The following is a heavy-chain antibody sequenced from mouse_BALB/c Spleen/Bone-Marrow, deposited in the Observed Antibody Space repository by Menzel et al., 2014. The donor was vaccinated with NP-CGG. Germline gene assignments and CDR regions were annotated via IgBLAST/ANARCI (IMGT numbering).Heavy chain of an antibody. CDR2: IDPANGNT. D-gene: IGHD1-1*01. CDR3: VYGRDWYFDV. V-gene: IGHV14-3*02. Sequence: VQLKESGAELVKPGASVKLSCTASGFNIKDTYMHWVKERPEQGLEWIGRIDPANGNTKYDPKFQGKATLTADTSSNTAYLQLSSLTSEDTAVYYCVYGRDWYFDVWGAGTTVTVSS. CDR1: GFNIKDTY. J-gene: IGHJ1*01.